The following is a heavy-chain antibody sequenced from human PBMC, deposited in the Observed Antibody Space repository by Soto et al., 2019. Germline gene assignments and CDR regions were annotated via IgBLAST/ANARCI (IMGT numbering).Heavy chain of an antibody. V-gene: IGHV4-61*08. D-gene: IGHD3-3*01. J-gene: IGHJ4*02. Sequence: XETLWLTCTVSGGSFKSGGYSWSWIRQPPGKGLEWIGYVYHTGRTSYNPSLKSRVSISMDTSKNQFSLNLDSVTAADTAVYFCARDFAYFDSWGQGTLVTVSS. CDR1: GGSFKSGGYS. CDR2: VYHTGRT. CDR3: ARDFAYFDS.